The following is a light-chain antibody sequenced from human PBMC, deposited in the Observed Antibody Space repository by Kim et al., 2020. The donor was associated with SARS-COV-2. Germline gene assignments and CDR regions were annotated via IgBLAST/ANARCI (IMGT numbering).Light chain of an antibody. Sequence: IVMTQSPATLSVSPGESATLSCRASQGVRDKLAWYQQKPGQPPRLLIYDASTRATDIPARFSGSGSGTEFTLTISSLQSEDFALYFCQEYNIWPPVTFGGGTKLEI. CDR3: QEYNIWPPVT. CDR1: QGVRDK. J-gene: IGKJ4*01. CDR2: DAS. V-gene: IGKV3-15*01.